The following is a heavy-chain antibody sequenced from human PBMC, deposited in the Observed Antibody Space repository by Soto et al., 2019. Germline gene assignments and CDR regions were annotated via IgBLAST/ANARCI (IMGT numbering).Heavy chain of an antibody. CDR3: AHRQGFGELHY. CDR2: IYWDDDN. Sequence: QITLKESGPTLVKPTQTLTLTCTFSGFSLSTSGVGVGWIRQPPGKALEWLALIYWDDDNRYSPSLKSRLTFTKXTSKNQVVLTMTNMDPVDTATYYCAHRQGFGELHYWGQGTLVTVSS. CDR1: GFSLSTSGVG. J-gene: IGHJ4*02. D-gene: IGHD3-10*01. V-gene: IGHV2-5*02.